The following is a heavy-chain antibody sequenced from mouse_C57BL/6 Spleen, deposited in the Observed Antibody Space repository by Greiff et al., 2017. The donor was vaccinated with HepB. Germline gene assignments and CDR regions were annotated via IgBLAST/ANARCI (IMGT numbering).Heavy chain of an antibody. V-gene: IGHV1-55*01. D-gene: IGHD1-1*01. Sequence: VQLQQPGAELVKPGASVKMSCKASGYTFTSYWITWVKQRPGQGLEWIGDIYPGSGSTNYNEKFKSKATLTVDTSSSTAYMQLSSLTSEDSAVYYCARASTYYYGSSRDYFDYWGQGTTLTVSS. J-gene: IGHJ2*01. CDR2: IYPGSGST. CDR3: ARASTYYYGSSRDYFDY. CDR1: GYTFTSYW.